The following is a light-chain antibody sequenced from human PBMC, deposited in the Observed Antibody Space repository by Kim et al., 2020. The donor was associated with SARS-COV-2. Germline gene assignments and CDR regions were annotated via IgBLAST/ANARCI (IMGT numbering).Light chain of an antibody. CDR2: GAY. Sequence: PGGRAILSCQARQSVSRRFFAWYPHKPGPSPRLLIHGAYSRATGLPDRFRGGGSGTDFTLTITRLEPEDFAVYYCQQYGRSPTTFGQGTRLEIK. CDR3: QQYGRSPTT. J-gene: IGKJ5*01. CDR1: QSVSRRF. V-gene: IGKV3-20*01.